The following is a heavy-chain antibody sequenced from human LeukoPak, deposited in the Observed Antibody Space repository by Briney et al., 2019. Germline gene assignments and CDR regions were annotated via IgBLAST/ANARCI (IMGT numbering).Heavy chain of an antibody. CDR2: INHSGST. CDR1: GGSFSGYY. D-gene: IGHD2-21*01. Sequence: KPSETLSLTCAVYGGSFSGYYWSWIRQPPGKGLEWIGEINHSGSTNYNPSLESRVAMSVDTSKNQFSLKLTSVTAADTAVYYCAREHPAAIASDYWGQGTLVTVSS. V-gene: IGHV4-34*01. J-gene: IGHJ4*02. CDR3: AREHPAAIASDY.